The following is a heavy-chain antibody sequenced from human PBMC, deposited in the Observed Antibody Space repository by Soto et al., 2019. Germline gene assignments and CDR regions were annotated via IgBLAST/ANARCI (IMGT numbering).Heavy chain of an antibody. CDR3: ARDGSRDGAFDY. V-gene: IGHV4-34*01. J-gene: IGHJ4*02. D-gene: IGHD2-2*01. CDR2: INHSGRT. CDR1: GGSFSGYY. Sequence: QVQLQQWGAGLLKPSETLSLTCAVYGGSFSGYYWSWIRQPPGKGLEWIGEINHSGRTNYNPSLKSRVTISVATFKNQFSLKLSYVTAADTAVYYCARDGSRDGAFDYWGQGTLVTVSS.